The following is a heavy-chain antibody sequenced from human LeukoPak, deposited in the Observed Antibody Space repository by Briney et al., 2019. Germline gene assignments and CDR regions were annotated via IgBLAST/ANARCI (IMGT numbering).Heavy chain of an antibody. Sequence: ASVKVSCKASGYTFTDYYMHWVRQAPGQGLEWMGWINPNSGGTNYAQKLQGRVTMTTDTSTSTAYMELRSLRSDDTAVYYCARRMVRGRYFDYWGQGTLVTVSS. CDR3: ARRMVRGRYFDY. J-gene: IGHJ4*02. V-gene: IGHV1-2*02. D-gene: IGHD4/OR15-4a*01. CDR2: INPNSGGT. CDR1: GYTFTDYY.